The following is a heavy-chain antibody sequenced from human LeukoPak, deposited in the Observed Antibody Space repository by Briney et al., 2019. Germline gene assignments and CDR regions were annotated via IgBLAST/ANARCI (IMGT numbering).Heavy chain of an antibody. CDR2: ISYDGSNK. D-gene: IGHD3-16*01. Sequence: GGSLRLSCAAAGFTFSSYAMHWVRQAPGKGLEWVAVISYDGSNKYYADSVKGRFTISRDNSKNTLYLQMNSLRAEDTAVYYCAREFPGPMGEDYWGQGTLVTVSS. V-gene: IGHV3-30-3*01. CDR1: GFTFSSYA. CDR3: AREFPGPMGEDY. J-gene: IGHJ4*02.